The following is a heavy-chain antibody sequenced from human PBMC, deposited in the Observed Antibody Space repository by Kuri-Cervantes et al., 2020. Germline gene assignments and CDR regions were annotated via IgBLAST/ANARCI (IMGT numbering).Heavy chain of an antibody. V-gene: IGHV1-24*01. Sequence: ASVKVSCKVSGYSLSELSMHWVRQAPGEGPEWMGDFDPEVGETIYAHKLQGRVTMTEDTSTGRAYMELRSLRSDDTAVYYCASTRTRLGAFDIWGQGTMVTVSS. CDR2: FDPEVGET. D-gene: IGHD2-2*01. CDR3: ASTRTRLGAFDI. J-gene: IGHJ3*02. CDR1: GYSLSELS.